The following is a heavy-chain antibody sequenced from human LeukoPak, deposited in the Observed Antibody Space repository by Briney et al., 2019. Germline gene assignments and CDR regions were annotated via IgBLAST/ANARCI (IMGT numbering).Heavy chain of an antibody. J-gene: IGHJ6*02. V-gene: IGHV4-59*01. CDR3: ARGRSGYRYGMDV. D-gene: IGHD3-22*01. Sequence: SETLSLTCTVSGRSISSYYWSWIRQPPGKGLEWIGYIYYSGSTNYNPSLKSRVTISVDTSKSQFSLKLSSVTAADTAVYYCARGRSGYRYGMDVWGQGTTVTVSS. CDR1: GRSISSYY. CDR2: IYYSGST.